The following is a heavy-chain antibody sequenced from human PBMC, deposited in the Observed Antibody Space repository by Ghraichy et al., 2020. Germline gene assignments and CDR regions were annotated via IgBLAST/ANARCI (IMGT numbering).Heavy chain of an antibody. V-gene: IGHV3-7*03. Sequence: GGSLRLSCAASGLTFSSYWMSWVRQAPGKGLEWVANIKQDGSEKYYVDSVKGRFTISRDNAKNSLYLQMNSLRAEDTAVYYCARGRDDFWSGYYTATAWGGYFEYWGQGTLVTVSS. J-gene: IGHJ4*02. CDR3: ARGRDDFWSGYYTATAWGGYFEY. CDR1: GLTFSSYW. D-gene: IGHD3-3*01. CDR2: IKQDGSEK.